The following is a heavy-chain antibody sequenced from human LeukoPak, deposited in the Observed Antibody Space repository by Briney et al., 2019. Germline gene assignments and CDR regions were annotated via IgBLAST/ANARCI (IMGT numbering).Heavy chain of an antibody. Sequence: GGSLRLSCAASGFTFSSYAMSWVRQAPGKGLEWVSAISGSGGSTYYADSVKGRFTISRDNSKNTLYLQMSSLRAEDTAVYYCAKDVRVTWLPYYFDYWGQGTLVTVSS. V-gene: IGHV3-23*01. J-gene: IGHJ4*02. CDR2: ISGSGGST. CDR1: GFTFSSYA. CDR3: AKDVRVTWLPYYFDY. D-gene: IGHD5-24*01.